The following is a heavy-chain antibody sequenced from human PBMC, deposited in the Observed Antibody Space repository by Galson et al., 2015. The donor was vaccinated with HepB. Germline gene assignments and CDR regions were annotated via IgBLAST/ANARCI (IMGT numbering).Heavy chain of an antibody. CDR1: GFTFSNFW. D-gene: IGHD1-1*01. CDR2: INSDGRST. J-gene: IGHJ5*02. CDR3: ARDNLENQLNWLAP. V-gene: IGHV3-74*01. Sequence: LRLSCAASGFTFSNFWMHWVRQAPGKGLVWLSHINSDGRSTKYLDSVRGRFTISRDNANNTLYLQMTSLRAEDTGVDFCARDNLENQLNWLAPWGQGVLVTVS.